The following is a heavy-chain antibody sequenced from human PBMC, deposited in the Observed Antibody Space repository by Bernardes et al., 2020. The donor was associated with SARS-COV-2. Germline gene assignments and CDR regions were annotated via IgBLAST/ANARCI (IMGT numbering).Heavy chain of an antibody. Sequence: GGSLRLSCAASGFTFSRYGMHWVRQAPGKGLEWVAVIWYDGSNEYYADSVKGRFTVSRDNSKNTLYLQMNSLRAEDTAVYYCARDRGYSRGGDAFDIWGQGTMVTVSS. CDR2: IWYDGSNE. CDR1: GFTFSRYG. J-gene: IGHJ3*02. CDR3: ARDRGYSRGGDAFDI. D-gene: IGHD6-13*01. V-gene: IGHV3-33*01.